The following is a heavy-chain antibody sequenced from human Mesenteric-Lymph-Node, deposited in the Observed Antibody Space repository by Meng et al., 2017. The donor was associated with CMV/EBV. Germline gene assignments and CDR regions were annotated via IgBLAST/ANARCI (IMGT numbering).Heavy chain of an antibody. D-gene: IGHD2-15*01. CDR3: VKDLLTIDAFDV. V-gene: IGHV3-23*01. CDR1: GFTFSSYA. J-gene: IGHJ3*01. Sequence: GESLKISCAASGFTFSSYAMSWVRQAPGKGLEWVSAISGSGGSTYYADSVKGRFTISGDNSKNTLYLQMNSLRAEDTAVFYCVKDLLTIDAFDVWGQGTMVTVSS. CDR2: ISGSGGST.